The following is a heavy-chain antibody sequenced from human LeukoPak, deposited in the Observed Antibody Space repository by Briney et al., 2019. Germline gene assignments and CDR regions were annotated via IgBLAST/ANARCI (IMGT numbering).Heavy chain of an antibody. J-gene: IGHJ6*04. CDR3: AELGITMIGGV. V-gene: IGHV3-48*03. D-gene: IGHD3-10*02. CDR2: ISSSGSTI. Sequence: PGGSLRLSCAATGFTFSSYEMNWVRQAPGKGLEWVSYISSSGSTIYYADSVKGRFTISRDNAKNSLYLQMNSLRAEDTAVYYCAELGITMIGGVWGKGTTVTISS. CDR1: GFTFSSYE.